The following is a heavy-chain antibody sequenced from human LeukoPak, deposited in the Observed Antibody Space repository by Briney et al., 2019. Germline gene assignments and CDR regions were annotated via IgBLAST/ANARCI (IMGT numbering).Heavy chain of an antibody. CDR1: GFTFSSYA. Sequence: PGGSLRLSCAASGFTFSSYAMSWVRQAPGEGLEWVSAISGSGGSTYYADSVKGRFTISRDNSKNTLYLQMNSLRAEDTAVYYCAKLNDFWSGYSDYWGQGTLVTVSS. CDR2: ISGSGGST. D-gene: IGHD3-3*01. CDR3: AKLNDFWSGYSDY. J-gene: IGHJ4*02. V-gene: IGHV3-23*01.